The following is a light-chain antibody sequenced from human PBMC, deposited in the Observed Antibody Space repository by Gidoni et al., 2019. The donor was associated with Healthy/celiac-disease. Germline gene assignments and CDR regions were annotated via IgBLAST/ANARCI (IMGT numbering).Light chain of an antibody. J-gene: IGLJ3*02. CDR1: SSDVGGYNY. Sequence: QSALTQPASVSGSPGQSITISCTGTSSDVGGYNYFSCSQPHPGKAPKLMIYDTSNRPSGVSKRFSGSKSGNTASLPISGLQAEDEAEYYCSSYTSSSTLDWVFGGGTKLPVL. CDR3: SSYTSSSTLDWV. CDR2: DTS. V-gene: IGLV2-14*01.